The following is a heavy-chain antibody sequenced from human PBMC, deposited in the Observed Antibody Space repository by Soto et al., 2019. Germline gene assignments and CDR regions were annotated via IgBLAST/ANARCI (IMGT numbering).Heavy chain of an antibody. Sequence: SETLSLTCAVYGGSFSGYYWSWIRQPPGKGLEWIGEINHSGSTNYNPSLKSRVTISVDTSKNQFSLKLSSVTAADTAVYYCARVLYYYDSSGSFDYWGQGTLVTVS. CDR3: ARVLYYYDSSGSFDY. V-gene: IGHV4-34*01. J-gene: IGHJ4*02. D-gene: IGHD3-22*01. CDR1: GGSFSGYY. CDR2: INHSGST.